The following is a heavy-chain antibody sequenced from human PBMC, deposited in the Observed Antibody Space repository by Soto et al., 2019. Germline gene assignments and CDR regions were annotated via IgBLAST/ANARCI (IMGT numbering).Heavy chain of an antibody. J-gene: IGHJ4*02. V-gene: IGHV3-72*01. CDR1: GFTFSDHY. D-gene: IGHD2-21*01. CDR2: IRNKANSYTT. CDR3: TRAGILTTPYYFDY. Sequence: EVQLVESGGGSVQPEGSLRLSFAASGFTFSDHYMDWVRQAPGKGLEWVGRIRNKANSYTTEYAASVKGRFTISRDDSRNSLYLQMNSLKSEDTAMYYCTRAGILTTPYYFDYWGQGTLVTVSS.